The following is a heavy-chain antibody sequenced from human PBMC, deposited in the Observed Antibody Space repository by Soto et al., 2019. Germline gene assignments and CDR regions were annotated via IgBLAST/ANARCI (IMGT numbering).Heavy chain of an antibody. D-gene: IGHD1-26*01. Sequence: EVQLLESGGGLVQPGGSLSLSCEASGFTFRSNALRWVRQAPVKGLEWVSAISGSGDSTYYADSVKGRFTISRDNSKNTLYLQMNSLRAEDTAVYYCARRGSGSYYDYWGQGTLVTVSS. CDR1: GFTFRSNA. CDR2: ISGSGDST. J-gene: IGHJ4*02. CDR3: ARRGSGSYYDY. V-gene: IGHV3-23*01.